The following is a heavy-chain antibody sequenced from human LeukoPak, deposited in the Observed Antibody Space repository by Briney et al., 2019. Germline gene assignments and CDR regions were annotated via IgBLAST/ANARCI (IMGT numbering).Heavy chain of an antibody. D-gene: IGHD6-19*01. J-gene: IGHJ4*02. CDR2: INSDGSST. CDR1: GFTFSSYW. Sequence: GGSLRLSCAASGFTFSSYWMHWVRQAPGKGLVWVSRINSDGSSTSYADSVKGRFTISKDNAKNTLYLQMNSLKAEDTAVYYCARDEGSGWYVFDYWGQGTLVTVSS. V-gene: IGHV3-74*01. CDR3: ARDEGSGWYVFDY.